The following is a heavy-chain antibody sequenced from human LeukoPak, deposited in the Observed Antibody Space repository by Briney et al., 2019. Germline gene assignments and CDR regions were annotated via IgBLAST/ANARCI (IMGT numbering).Heavy chain of an antibody. CDR3: ARETVPAALGGNYFDY. Sequence: SETLSLTCTVSGGSISSGDYYWSWIRQPPGKGLEWIGYIYYSGSTYYNPSLKSRVTISVDTSKNQFSLKLSSVTAADTAVYYCARETVPAALGGNYFDYWGQGTLVTVSS. J-gene: IGHJ4*02. V-gene: IGHV4-30-4*08. CDR1: GGSISSGDYY. D-gene: IGHD2-2*01. CDR2: IYYSGST.